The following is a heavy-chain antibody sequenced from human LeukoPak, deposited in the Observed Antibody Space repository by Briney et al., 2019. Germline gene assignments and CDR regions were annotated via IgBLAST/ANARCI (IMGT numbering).Heavy chain of an antibody. CDR1: GGTFSSYA. V-gene: IGHV1-69*05. Sequence: ASVKVSCKASGGTFSSYAISWVRQAPGQGLEWMGGIIPIFGTANYAQKFQGRVMITTDESTSTAYMELSSLRSEDTAVYYCATEQWLARGYFDYWGQGTLVTVSS. J-gene: IGHJ4*02. CDR2: IIPIFGTA. CDR3: ATEQWLARGYFDY. D-gene: IGHD6-19*01.